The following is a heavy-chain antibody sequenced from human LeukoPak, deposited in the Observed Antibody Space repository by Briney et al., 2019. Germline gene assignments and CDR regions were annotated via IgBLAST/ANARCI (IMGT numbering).Heavy chain of an antibody. D-gene: IGHD3-10*01. CDR3: SKGITLVRGFTDFDY. CDR2: IIDNGDRT. J-gene: IGHJ4*02. Sequence: GGSLKLSCAASGFTFSRFAMNWVRQAPGKGLEWVATIIDNGDRTYYADSVRGRFTLSRDNSNNTLSLQMNSLRAEDTATYYCSKGITLVRGFTDFDYWGQGTLVTASS. CDR1: GFTFSRFA. V-gene: IGHV3-23*01.